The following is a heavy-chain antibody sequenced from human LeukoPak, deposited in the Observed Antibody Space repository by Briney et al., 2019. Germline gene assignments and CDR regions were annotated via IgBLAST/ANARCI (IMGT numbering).Heavy chain of an antibody. CDR2: IYPGDSDT. Sequence: GESLKISCKGSGYSFTSYWIGWVRQMPGKGLEWMGIIYPGDSDTRYSPSFQGQVTISADKSITTAYLQWSSLRASDSAIYYCARTGYTSRWATDYWGQGTLVTVSS. CDR1: GYSFTSYW. V-gene: IGHV5-51*01. J-gene: IGHJ4*02. CDR3: ARTGYTSRWATDY. D-gene: IGHD6-13*01.